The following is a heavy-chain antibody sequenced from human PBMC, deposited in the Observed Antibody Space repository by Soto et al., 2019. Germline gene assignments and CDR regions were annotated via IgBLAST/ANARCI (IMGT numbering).Heavy chain of an antibody. V-gene: IGHV1-24*01. Sequence: ASVKVSCKVSGYTLTELSMHWVRQAPGKGREWMGGFDPEDGETIYAQKFQGRVTMTDDTSTDTAYMELSSLRSEDTAVYYCATDGGKGDYDYVWGSYRYGFDPWGQGTLVTVSS. D-gene: IGHD3-16*02. CDR2: FDPEDGET. CDR1: GYTLTELS. CDR3: ATDGGKGDYDYVWGSYRYGFDP. J-gene: IGHJ5*02.